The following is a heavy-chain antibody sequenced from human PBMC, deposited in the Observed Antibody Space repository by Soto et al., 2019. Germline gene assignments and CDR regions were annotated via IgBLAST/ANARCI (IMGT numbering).Heavy chain of an antibody. CDR1: GFTFKNYW. CDR3: ARDFGASGTSWVEF. J-gene: IGHJ4*02. V-gene: IGHV3-7*05. Sequence: GGSLRLSCAASGFTFKNYWMSWVRQAPGKGLLWLANIREDGSEQYSVDSVKGRFTVSRDNAKNVLYLEMNSLRIEDTAVYYCARDFGASGTSWVEFWGQGTLVTVSS. CDR2: IREDGSEQ. D-gene: IGHD2-2*01.